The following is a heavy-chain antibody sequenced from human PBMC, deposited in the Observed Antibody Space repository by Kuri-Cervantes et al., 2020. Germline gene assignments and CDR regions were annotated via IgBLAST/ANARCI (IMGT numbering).Heavy chain of an antibody. D-gene: IGHD3-10*01. Sequence: ASVKVSCKASGYTFTGYYMHWVRQAPGQGLEWMGWINPNSGGTNYAQKFQGWVTMTRDTSISTAYMGLSRLRSDDTAVYYCARARGQGSGSSWLGYWGQGTLVTVSS. V-gene: IGHV1-2*04. CDR1: GYTFTGYY. CDR3: ARARGQGSGSSWLGY. CDR2: INPNSGGT. J-gene: IGHJ4*02.